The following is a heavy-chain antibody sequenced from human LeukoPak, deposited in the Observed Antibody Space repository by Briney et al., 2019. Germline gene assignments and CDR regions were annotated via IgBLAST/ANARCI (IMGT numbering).Heavy chain of an antibody. J-gene: IGHJ4*02. CDR2: ISGSGRDT. CDR1: GVTFRSYA. D-gene: IGHD1-26*01. V-gene: IGHV3-23*01. Sequence: GGSLRLSCAASGVTFRSYAMSWVRQAPGKGLEWVSAISGSGRDTYYPDSVKGRFTISRDTSKNTLYLQMNTLRAEDTAVYYCVKVISSGSYYDFDYWGQGTPVTVSS. CDR3: VKVISSGSYYDFDY.